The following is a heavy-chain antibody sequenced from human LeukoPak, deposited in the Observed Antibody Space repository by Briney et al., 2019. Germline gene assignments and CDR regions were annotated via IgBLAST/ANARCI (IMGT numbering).Heavy chain of an antibody. Sequence: ASVKVSCKASGYTFTGYYMHWVRQAPGQGLEWMGWINPNSCGTNYAQKFQGRVTMTRDTSISTAYMELSRLRSDDTAVYYCARDRYSGYDWGAFDIWGQGTMVTVSS. D-gene: IGHD5-12*01. CDR1: GYTFTGYY. CDR3: ARDRYSGYDWGAFDI. V-gene: IGHV1-2*02. J-gene: IGHJ3*02. CDR2: INPNSCGT.